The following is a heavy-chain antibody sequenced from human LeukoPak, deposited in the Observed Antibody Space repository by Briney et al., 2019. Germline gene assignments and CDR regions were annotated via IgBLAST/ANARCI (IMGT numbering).Heavy chain of an antibody. Sequence: PSETLSLTCTVSGYSIGSGYYWGWIRQPPGKGLEWIGSIYHSGSTYYNPSLKSRVTISVDTSKNQFSLKLSSVTAADTAVYYCASNYDFWSGPWPLWGQGTLVTVSS. CDR2: IYHSGST. V-gene: IGHV4-38-2*02. CDR1: GYSIGSGYY. CDR3: ASNYDFWSGPWPL. J-gene: IGHJ4*02. D-gene: IGHD3-3*01.